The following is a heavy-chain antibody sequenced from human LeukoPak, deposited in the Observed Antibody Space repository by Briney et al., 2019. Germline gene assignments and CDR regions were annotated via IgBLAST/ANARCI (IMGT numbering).Heavy chain of an antibody. D-gene: IGHD7-27*01. CDR1: GFTFSSYT. Sequence: GGSLRLSCTASGFTFSSYTMSWVRQAPGKGLKWVSTITTGGPNTYYADSVKGRFTVSRNDSKNTLYLQMNSLRAEDAAVYYCAKDGGLWVSAHWGDSWGRGTLVTVSS. V-gene: IGHV3-23*01. CDR2: ITTGGPNT. CDR3: AKDGGLWVSAHWGDS. J-gene: IGHJ4*02.